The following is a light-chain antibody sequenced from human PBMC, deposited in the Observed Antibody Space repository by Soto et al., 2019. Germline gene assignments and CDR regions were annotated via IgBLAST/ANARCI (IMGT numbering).Light chain of an antibody. V-gene: IGLV2-14*01. CDR2: EVS. J-gene: IGLJ1*01. Sequence: QSALTQPASVSGSPGQSITISCTGTSSDVGAYNYVSWYQQHPGKAPKLMIYEVSNRPSGVSNRFSGSKSGNTASLSISGLQAEDEADYYCSSYTSSSTLCVFGTGTKLTVL. CDR3: SSYTSSSTLCV. CDR1: SSDVGAYNY.